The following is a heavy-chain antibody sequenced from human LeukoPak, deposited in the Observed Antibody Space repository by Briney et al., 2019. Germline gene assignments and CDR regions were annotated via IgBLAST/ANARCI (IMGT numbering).Heavy chain of an antibody. CDR3: ARGYYYGMDV. J-gene: IGHJ6*02. V-gene: IGHV4-39*01. CDR1: GGSISNNNYC. CDR2: VYYSGSA. Sequence: PSETLSLTCTVSGGSISNNNYCWGWIRQPPGKGLEWIGTVYYSGSAYYSPSLKSRVTISVDTSNNQFSLKLTSVTAADTAVYFCARGYYYGMDVWGQGTTVTVSS.